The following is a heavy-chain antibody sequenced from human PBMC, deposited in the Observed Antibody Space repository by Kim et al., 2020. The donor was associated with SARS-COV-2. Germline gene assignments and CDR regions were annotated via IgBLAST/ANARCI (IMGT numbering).Heavy chain of an antibody. V-gene: IGHV3-23*01. CDR3: ASRGGVVVY. CDR1: GVSFSNYA. CDR2: ITSSGSGT. Sequence: VGSLRLSCAASGVSFSNYAMSWVRQAPGKGLEWVSSITSSGSGTYYADSVRGRFTISRDNSKNTLYLQMNNLRAEDTAVYLCASRGGVVVYWGQGTLVTVSS. J-gene: IGHJ4*02. D-gene: IGHD3-16*01.